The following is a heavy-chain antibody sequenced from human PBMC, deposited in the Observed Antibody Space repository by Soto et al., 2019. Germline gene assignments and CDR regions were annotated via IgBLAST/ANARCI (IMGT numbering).Heavy chain of an antibody. CDR1: GFTFSSYW. CDR3: ARVGVRFLEWFTLDQYYFDY. D-gene: IGHD3-3*01. V-gene: IGHV3-74*01. CDR2: INSDGSST. J-gene: IGHJ4*02. Sequence: PGGSLRLSCAASGFTFSSYWMHWVRQAPGKGLVWVSRINSDGSSTSYADSVKGRFTISRDNAKNTLYLQMNSLRAEDTAVYYCARVGVRFLEWFTLDQYYFDYWGQGTLVTVSS.